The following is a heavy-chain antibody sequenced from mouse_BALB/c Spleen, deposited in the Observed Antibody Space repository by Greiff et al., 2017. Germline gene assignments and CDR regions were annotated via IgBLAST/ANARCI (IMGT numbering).Heavy chain of an antibody. CDR3: ARGYDYGNSFAY. CDR2: ISPGSCST. J-gene: IGHJ3*01. D-gene: IGHD2-1*01. CDR1: GYTFTSYC. V-gene: IGHV1S41*01. Sequence: DLVKPGASVKLSCKASGYTFTSYCINWVTQRPGQGLEWIGRISPGSCSTYYNEMFKGTATLTVDTSSSTAYIQLSSLSSEDSAVYFCARGYDYGNSFAYWGQGTLVTVSA.